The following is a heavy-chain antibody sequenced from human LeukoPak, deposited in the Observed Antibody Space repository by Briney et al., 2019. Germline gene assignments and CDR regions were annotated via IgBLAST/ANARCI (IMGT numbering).Heavy chain of an antibody. J-gene: IGHJ4*02. CDR2: VFYTGNT. V-gene: IGHV4-39*01. D-gene: IGHD2-15*01. Sequence: SETLSLTCSVSGGSISTSDYWWGWLRQPPGGGLDWIGSVFYTGNTYYKPSLQSRVTISVDTSKNQFSLKLSSVTAADTAVFYCARQRGIGSWSFDYWGLGTLVSVSS. CDR1: GGSISTSDYW. CDR3: ARQRGIGSWSFDY.